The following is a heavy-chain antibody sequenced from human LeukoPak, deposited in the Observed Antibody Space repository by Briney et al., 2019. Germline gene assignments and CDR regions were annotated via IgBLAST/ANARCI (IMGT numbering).Heavy chain of an antibody. CDR2: IIPILGIA. D-gene: IGHD1-26*01. CDR3: ARALLVGATIGAFQH. J-gene: IGHJ1*01. V-gene: IGHV1-69*02. CDR1: GGTFSSYT. Sequence: SVKVSCKASGGTFSSYTISWVRQAPGQGLEWMGRIIPILGIANYAQKFQGRVTITADKSTSTAYMELSSLRSEDTAVYYCARALLVGATIGAFQHWGQGTLVTVSS.